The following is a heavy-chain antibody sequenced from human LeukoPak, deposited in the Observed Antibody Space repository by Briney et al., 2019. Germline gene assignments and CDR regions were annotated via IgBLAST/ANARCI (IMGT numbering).Heavy chain of an antibody. J-gene: IGHJ4*02. D-gene: IGHD3-22*01. CDR1: GYTFTGYY. V-gene: IGHV1-2*02. CDR3: ARVLSKWDSSGPLGC. CDR2: INPNSGGT. Sequence: ASVKVSCKASGYTFTGYYMHWVRQAPGQGLEWMGWINPNSGGTNYAQKFQGRVTMTRDTSISTAYMELSRLRSDDTAVYYCARVLSKWDSSGPLGCWGQGTLVTVSS.